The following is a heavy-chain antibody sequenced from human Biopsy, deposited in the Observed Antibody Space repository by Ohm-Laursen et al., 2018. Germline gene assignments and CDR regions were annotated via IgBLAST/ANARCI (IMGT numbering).Heavy chain of an antibody. J-gene: IGHJ4*02. D-gene: IGHD2-21*02. CDR1: GFTFDDYA. V-gene: IGHV3-9*01. CDR2: ISWNSGSI. CDR3: AKDLGQVTAAIGY. Sequence: SLRLSCAASGFTFDDYAMHWVRQVPGKGLEWVSGISWNSGSIGYADSVKGRFTISRDNAKNSLYLQMNSLRVEDTALYYCAKDLGQVTAAIGYWGQGTLVTVSS.